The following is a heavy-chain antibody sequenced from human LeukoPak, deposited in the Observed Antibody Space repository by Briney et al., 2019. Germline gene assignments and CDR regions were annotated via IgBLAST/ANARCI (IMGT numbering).Heavy chain of an antibody. CDR3: ASRDSAI. D-gene: IGHD3-10*01. V-gene: IGHV4-34*01. J-gene: IGHJ3*02. CDR1: GGSFSGCY. CDR2: INHSGST. Sequence: SETLSLTCAVYGGSFSGCYWSWIRQPPGKGLEWIGEINHSGSTNYNPSLKSRVTISVDTSKNQFSLKLSSVTAADTAVYYCASRDSAIWGQGTMVTVSS.